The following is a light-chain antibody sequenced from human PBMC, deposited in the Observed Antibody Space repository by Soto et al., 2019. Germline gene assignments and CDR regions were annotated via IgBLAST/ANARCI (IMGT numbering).Light chain of an antibody. CDR3: QHYNSYSEA. CDR2: AAS. J-gene: IGKJ1*01. CDR1: QSISSY. V-gene: IGKV1-39*01. Sequence: DIQMTQSPSSLSASVGDRVTITCRASQSISSYLNWYQQKPGKAPKLLIYAASNLQSGVPSRFRGSRSGTEFTLTVSSLQPDDFATYYCQHYNSYSEAFGQGTKVDIK.